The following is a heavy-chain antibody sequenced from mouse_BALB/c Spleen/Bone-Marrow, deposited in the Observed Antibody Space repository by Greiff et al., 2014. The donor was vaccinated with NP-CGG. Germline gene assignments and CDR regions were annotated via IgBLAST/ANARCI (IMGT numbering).Heavy chain of an antibody. V-gene: IGHV1-18*01. CDR3: ARRYYGPYVMDN. CDR2: INPNNGGT. CDR1: GYTFTEYT. D-gene: IGHD1-2*01. J-gene: IGHJ4*01. Sequence: EVQLVESGPELVKPGASVKISCKTSGYTFTEYTIHWVKQSQGKSLEWIGGINPNNGGTSYNQKFKGKATLTVDKSSSTAYMELRSLTSEDSAVYYCARRYYGPYVMDNWGQGTSVTVSS.